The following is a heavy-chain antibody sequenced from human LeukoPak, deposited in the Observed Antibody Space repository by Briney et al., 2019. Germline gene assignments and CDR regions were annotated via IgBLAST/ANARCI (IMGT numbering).Heavy chain of an antibody. D-gene: IGHD3-22*01. Sequence: SETLSLTCTVSGGSISSSSYYWGWSRQPPGKGLEWIGSIYYSGSTYYNPSLKSRVTISVDTSKNQFSLKLSSVTAADTAVYYCARNAYYYDSSGYYYMGYYFDYWGQGTLVTVSS. J-gene: IGHJ4*02. CDR2: IYYSGST. CDR3: ARNAYYYDSSGYYYMGYYFDY. CDR1: GGSISSSSYY. V-gene: IGHV4-39*01.